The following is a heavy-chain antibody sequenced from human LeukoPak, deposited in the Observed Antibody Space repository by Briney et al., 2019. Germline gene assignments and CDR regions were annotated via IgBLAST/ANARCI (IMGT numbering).Heavy chain of an antibody. CDR1: GFTFDDYA. CDR2: ISGDGGST. J-gene: IGHJ6*03. D-gene: IGHD3-10*01. Sequence: PGGSLRLSCAASGFTFDDYAMHWVRQAPGKGLVWVSLISGDGGSTYYADSVKGRFTVSRDNSKNSLYLHMSSLRTEDTALFYCAKDTIPYGRSYYYMDVWGKGATVTVSS. V-gene: IGHV3-43*02. CDR3: AKDTIPYGRSYYYMDV.